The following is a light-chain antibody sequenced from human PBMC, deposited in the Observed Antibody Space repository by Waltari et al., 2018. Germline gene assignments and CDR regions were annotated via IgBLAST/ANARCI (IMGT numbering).Light chain of an antibody. V-gene: IGKV4-1*01. CDR3: QQYYDTPYS. CDR1: QNILYSHNNKNY. CDR2: WAS. J-gene: IGKJ2*03. Sequence: DIVMTQSPDSLAVSLGERATTNCKSRQNILYSHNNKNYLAWYQQRPGQPPKLLIYWASTRESGVPDRFSGSGSGTDFTLTISSLQAEDVAVYYCQQYYDTPYSFGQGTKLEIK.